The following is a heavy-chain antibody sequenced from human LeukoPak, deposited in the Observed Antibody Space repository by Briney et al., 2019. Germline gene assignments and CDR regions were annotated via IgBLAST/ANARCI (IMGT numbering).Heavy chain of an antibody. CDR2: ISSSSSYI. J-gene: IGHJ4*02. Sequence: PGGSLRLSCVASGFTFSSYSINWVRQAPGKGLEWVSSISSSSSYIYYADSVKGRFTISRDNAKNSLYLQMNSLRAEDTAVYYCARRSMVYGDYYFDYWGQGTLVTVSS. V-gene: IGHV3-21*01. CDR3: ARRSMVYGDYYFDY. D-gene: IGHD4-17*01. CDR1: GFTFSSYS.